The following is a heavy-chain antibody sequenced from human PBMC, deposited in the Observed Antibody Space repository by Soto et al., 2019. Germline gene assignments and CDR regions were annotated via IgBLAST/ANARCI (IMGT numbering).Heavy chain of an antibody. Sequence: PSETLSLTCTVSGGSISSGDYYWSWIRQPPGKGLEWIGYIYYSGSTYYNPSLKSRVTISVDTSKNQFSLKLSSVTAADTAVYYCARDKIVVRAGPYYYYYYGMDVWGQGTTVTVSS. CDR1: GGSISSGDYY. V-gene: IGHV4-30-4*01. CDR3: ARDKIVVRAGPYYYYYYGMDV. CDR2: IYYSGST. J-gene: IGHJ6*02. D-gene: IGHD1-26*01.